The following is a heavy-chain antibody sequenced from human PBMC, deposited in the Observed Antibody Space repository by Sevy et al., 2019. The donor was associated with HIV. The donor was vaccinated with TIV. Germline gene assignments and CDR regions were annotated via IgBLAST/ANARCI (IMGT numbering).Heavy chain of an antibody. J-gene: IGHJ6*02. CDR3: ARFLSTSYYYYNAMDV. Sequence: ASVKVSCRASGYTFTYYDINWVRQATGQGLEWMGWMSPNSGNTGYAQKFQARVTMTRNTSISTAYMELSSLRSEDTAVYYCARFLSTSYYYYNAMDVWGQGTTVTVSS. CDR1: GYTFTYYD. V-gene: IGHV1-8*01. D-gene: IGHD3-3*02. CDR2: MSPNSGNT.